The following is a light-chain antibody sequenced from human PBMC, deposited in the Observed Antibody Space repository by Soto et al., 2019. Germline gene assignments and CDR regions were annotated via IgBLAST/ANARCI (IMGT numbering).Light chain of an antibody. V-gene: IGKV3-15*01. J-gene: IGKJ4*01. CDR1: QNIGGT. Sequence: EIVMTQSPDTLSVSPGERATLSCRASQNIGGTLAWYQQKPGQAPRLLFYGASTRATGTPARFSGSGSGTEVTLTISSLQSEDFAVYYCQQFHNWPPLTFGGGTKVEI. CDR3: QQFHNWPPLT. CDR2: GAS.